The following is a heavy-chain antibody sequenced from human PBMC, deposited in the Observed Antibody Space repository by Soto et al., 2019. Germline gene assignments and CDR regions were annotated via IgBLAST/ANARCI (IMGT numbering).Heavy chain of an antibody. J-gene: IGHJ5*02. CDR3: ARDIVVLAPAATRRFDP. CDR2: IYHSGSP. CDR1: GGSISSSNW. Sequence: QVQLQESGPGLVKPSGTLSLTCAVSGGSISSSNWWSWVRQPPGKGLEWIGEIYHSGSPNYNPSLKSRVTVSVDKSKNQFSLKLSSVTAADTAVYYCARDIVVLAPAATRRFDPWGQGTLVTVSS. D-gene: IGHD2-2*01. V-gene: IGHV4-4*02.